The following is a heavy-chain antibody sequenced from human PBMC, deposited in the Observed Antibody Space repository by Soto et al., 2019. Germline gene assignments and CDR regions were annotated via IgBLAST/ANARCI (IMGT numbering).Heavy chain of an antibody. V-gene: IGHV4-59*01. CDR2: TYYSGST. CDR3: ARVRGTAGKRYFDY. D-gene: IGHD6-13*01. CDR1: GGSMIAYY. Sequence: SETLSLTCTVSGGSMIAYYWNWMRQPPGKGLQWIGYTYYSGSTTYNPSLKSRVTISVDSSKNQFSLKLDSVTPADTAVYYCARVRGTAGKRYFDYWGPGALVTVSS. J-gene: IGHJ4*02.